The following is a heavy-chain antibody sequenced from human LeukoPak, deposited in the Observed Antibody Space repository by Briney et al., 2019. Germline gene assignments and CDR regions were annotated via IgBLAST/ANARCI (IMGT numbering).Heavy chain of an antibody. CDR2: ISSSSSYI. CDR1: GFTSSSYS. D-gene: IGHD4-17*01. J-gene: IGHJ4*02. CDR3: ARDADYGDYYFDY. Sequence: GGSLRLSCAASGFTSSSYSMNWVRQAPGKGLEWVSSISSSSSYIYYADSVKGRFTVSRDNAKNSLYLQMNSLRAEDTAVYYCARDADYGDYYFDYWGQGTLVTVSS. V-gene: IGHV3-21*01.